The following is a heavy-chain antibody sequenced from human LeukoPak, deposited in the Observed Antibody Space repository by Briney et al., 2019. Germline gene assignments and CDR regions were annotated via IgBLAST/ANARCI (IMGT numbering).Heavy chain of an antibody. Sequence: PGRSLRLSCAASGFTFDDYAMHWVRQAPGKGLEWVSGISWNSGSIGYADSVKGRFTISRDNAKNSLYLQMNSLRAEDMALYYCAKARSIAAAFDYWGQGTLVTVSS. CDR3: AKARSIAAAFDY. J-gene: IGHJ4*02. V-gene: IGHV3-9*03. CDR2: ISWNSGSI. CDR1: GFTFDDYA. D-gene: IGHD6-13*01.